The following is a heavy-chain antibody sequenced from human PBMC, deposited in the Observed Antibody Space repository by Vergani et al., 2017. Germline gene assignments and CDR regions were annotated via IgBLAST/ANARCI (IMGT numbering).Heavy chain of an antibody. CDR3: ARVNTETNGHLYYYYYMDV. Sequence: QVQLQQWGGGLLKPSETLSLTCVVNGGSFTSYHWTWIRPSPGEGLEWVGDIDHTVRPDYNPSRKSRLTMSVDKSRNQFSLTLNSATATDTAIYFCARVNTETNGHLYYYYYMDVWGQGTAVTVS. CDR1: GGSFTSYH. D-gene: IGHD4-11*01. V-gene: IGHV4-34*01. J-gene: IGHJ6*03. CDR2: IDHTVRP.